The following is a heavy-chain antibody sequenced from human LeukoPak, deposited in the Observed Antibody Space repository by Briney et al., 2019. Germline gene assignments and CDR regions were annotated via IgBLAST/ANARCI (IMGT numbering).Heavy chain of an antibody. CDR2: ISPGSTTI. D-gene: IGHD2-15*01. Sequence: PGGSLRLSCEASGFTFRTYRMNWVRQAPGKGLEWVSYISPGSTTIYYADSVKGRFTISRDNAKNSLYLQMNSLRAEDTAVYFCARGGGYCSGGSCYRNDYWGQGTLVTVSS. V-gene: IGHV3-48*04. CDR3: ARGGGYCSGGSCYRNDY. J-gene: IGHJ4*02. CDR1: GFTFRTYR.